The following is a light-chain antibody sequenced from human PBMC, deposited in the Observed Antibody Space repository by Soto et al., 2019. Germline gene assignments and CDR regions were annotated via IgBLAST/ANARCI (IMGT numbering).Light chain of an antibody. Sequence: DIQMTQSPSTLPASVGDSVTITCRASQTIGDWLAWYQQKPGKVPKLLIYKASTLEGGVPSRFSGSGSGTEFTLTISSLQPDDFATYYCQQSHFYWTFGQGTKVEIK. CDR2: KAS. CDR1: QTIGDW. CDR3: QQSHFYWT. V-gene: IGKV1-5*03. J-gene: IGKJ1*01.